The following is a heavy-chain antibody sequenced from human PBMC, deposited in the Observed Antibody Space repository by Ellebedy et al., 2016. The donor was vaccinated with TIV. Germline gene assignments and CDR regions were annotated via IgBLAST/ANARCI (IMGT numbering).Heavy chain of an antibody. V-gene: IGHV1-2*04. Sequence: ASVKVSCKASGYTFTGYYMHWVRQAPGQGLEWMGWINPNSGGTNYAQKFQGWVTMTRDTSISTAYMELSRLRSDDTAVYYCASYELREAWFDPWGQGTLVTVSS. CDR1: GYTFTGYY. J-gene: IGHJ5*02. D-gene: IGHD1-7*01. CDR2: INPNSGGT. CDR3: ASYELREAWFDP.